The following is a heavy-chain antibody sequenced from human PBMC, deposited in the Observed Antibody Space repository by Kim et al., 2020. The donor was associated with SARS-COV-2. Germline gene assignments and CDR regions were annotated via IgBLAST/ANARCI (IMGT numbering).Heavy chain of an antibody. Sequence: PSLKSRVTISVDTSKNQFSLKLSSVTAADTAVYYCARHAYSSSWLNWFDPWGQGTLVTVSS. CDR3: ARHAYSSSWLNWFDP. V-gene: IGHV4-59*08. D-gene: IGHD6-13*01. J-gene: IGHJ5*02.